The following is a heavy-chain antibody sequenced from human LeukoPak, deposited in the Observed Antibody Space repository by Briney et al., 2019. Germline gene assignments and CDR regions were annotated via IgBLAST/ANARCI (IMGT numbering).Heavy chain of an antibody. D-gene: IGHD3-10*01. CDR1: GGSISSSSYY. CDR2: IYYSGST. J-gene: IGHJ4*02. CDR3: ARGTRDGSGTLLARPGELPFDY. Sequence: KPSETLSLTCTVSGGSISSSSYYWGWIRQPPGKGLEWIGSIYYSGSTYYNPSLKSRVTIFVDTSKNQFSLKLSSMTAADTAVYYCARGTRDGSGTLLARPGELPFDYWGQGTLVTVSS. V-gene: IGHV4-39*01.